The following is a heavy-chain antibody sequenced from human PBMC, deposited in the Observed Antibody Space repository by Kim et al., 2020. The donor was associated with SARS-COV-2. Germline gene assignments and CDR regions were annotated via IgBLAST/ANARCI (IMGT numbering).Heavy chain of an antibody. V-gene: IGHV3-9*01. CDR3: AKGLSAAIYYYYGMDV. J-gene: IGHJ6*02. CDR1: GFTFDDYA. D-gene: IGHD2-2*01. Sequence: GGSLRLSCAASGFTFDDYAMHWVRQAPGKGLEWVSGISWNSGSIGYADSVKGRFTISRDNAKNSLYLQMNSLRAEDTALYYCAKGLSAAIYYYYGMDVWGQGTTVTVSS. CDR2: ISWNSGSI.